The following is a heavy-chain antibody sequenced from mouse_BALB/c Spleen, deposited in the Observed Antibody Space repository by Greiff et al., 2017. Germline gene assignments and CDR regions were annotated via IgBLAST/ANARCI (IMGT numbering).Heavy chain of an antibody. CDR1: GYSFTGYY. CDR3: ARAGGLRRSYWYFDV. V-gene: IGHV1-31*01. J-gene: IGHJ1*01. D-gene: IGHD2-4*01. CDR2: INPYNGAT. Sequence: EVKLQESGPELVKPGASVKISCKASGYSFTGYYMHWVKQSHVKSLEWIGRINPYNGATSYNQNFKDKASLTVDKSSSTAYMELHSLTSEDSAVYYCARAGGLRRSYWYFDVWGAGTTVTVSS.